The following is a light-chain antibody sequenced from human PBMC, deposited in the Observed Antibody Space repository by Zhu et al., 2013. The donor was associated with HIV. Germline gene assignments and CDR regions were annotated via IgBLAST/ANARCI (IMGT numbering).Light chain of an antibody. Sequence: QSVLTQPPSVSAAPGQKVTISCSGSSSNIGNNYVSWYQQLPRTAPKLLIYDNNNRPSGIPDRFSGSKSGTSATLGITGLQTGDEADYYCGTWDTSLSSWVFGGGTKADRP. CDR2: DNN. CDR3: GTWDTSLSSWV. V-gene: IGLV1-51*01. J-gene: IGLJ3*02. CDR1: SSNIGNNY.